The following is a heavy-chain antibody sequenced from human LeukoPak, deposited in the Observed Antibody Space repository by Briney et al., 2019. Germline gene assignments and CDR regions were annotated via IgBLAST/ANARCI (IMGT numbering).Heavy chain of an antibody. J-gene: IGHJ5*02. D-gene: IGHD1-26*01. CDR3: AKVSGYSGSASGDWFDP. CDR2: ISSSSSYI. Sequence: PGGSLRLSCAASGFTFSSYSMNWVRQAPGKGLEWVSSISSSSSYIYYADSVKGRFTISRDNSKNTLYLQMNSLRAEDTAVYYCAKVSGYSGSASGDWFDPWGQGTLVTVSS. V-gene: IGHV3-21*01. CDR1: GFTFSSYS.